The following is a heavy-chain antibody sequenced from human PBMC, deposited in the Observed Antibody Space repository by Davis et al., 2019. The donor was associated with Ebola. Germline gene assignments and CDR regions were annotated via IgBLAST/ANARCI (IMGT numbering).Heavy chain of an antibody. CDR3: ARGIKGYSYGYNWFDP. J-gene: IGHJ5*02. CDR2: IYYSGST. Sequence: SETLSLTCTVSGGSISSGGYYWSWIRQHPGKGLEWIGYIYYSGSTNYNPSLKSRVTISVDTSKNQFSLKLSSVTAADTAVYYCARGIKGYSYGYNWFDPWGQGTLVTVSS. V-gene: IGHV4-31*03. D-gene: IGHD5-18*01. CDR1: GGSISSGGYY.